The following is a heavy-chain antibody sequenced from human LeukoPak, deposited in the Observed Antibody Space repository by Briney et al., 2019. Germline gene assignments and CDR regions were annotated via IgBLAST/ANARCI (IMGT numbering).Heavy chain of an antibody. Sequence: GGSLRLSCAASGFTFDNYAMHWVRQAPGKGLEWVSVINWHSGNIEYADSVKGRFTISRDNAKNSLYLQMNSLRAEDTAVYYCARDSKHGMDVWGQGTTVTVSS. J-gene: IGHJ6*02. V-gene: IGHV3-9*01. CDR1: GFTFDNYA. CDR3: ARDSKHGMDV. CDR2: INWHSGNI.